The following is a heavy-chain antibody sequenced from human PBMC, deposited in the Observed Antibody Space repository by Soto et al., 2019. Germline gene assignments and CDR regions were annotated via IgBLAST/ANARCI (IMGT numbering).Heavy chain of an antibody. Sequence: SVKVSCKASGGTFSSYAISWVRQAPGQGLEWMGGIIPIFGTANYAQKFQGRVTITADESTSTAYMELSSLRSEDTAVYYCARELHCSSTSCYGYYYYGMDVWGQGTTVTVSS. CDR3: ARELHCSSTSCYGYYYYGMDV. CDR1: GGTFSSYA. D-gene: IGHD2-2*01. V-gene: IGHV1-69*13. CDR2: IIPIFGTA. J-gene: IGHJ6*02.